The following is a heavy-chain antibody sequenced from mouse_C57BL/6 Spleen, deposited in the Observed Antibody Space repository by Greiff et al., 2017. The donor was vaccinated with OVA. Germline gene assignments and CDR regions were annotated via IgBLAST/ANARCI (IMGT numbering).Heavy chain of an antibody. D-gene: IGHD1-1*01. V-gene: IGHV1-62-2*01. CDR3: AGHGGDYYGSSSDAMDY. Sequence: QVQLKESGAELVKPGASVKLSCKASGYTFTEYTIHWVKQRSGQGLAWIGLFYPGSGSIKYNEKFKDKATLTADKSSSTVYMELSSLTYEDSAVYVCAGHGGDYYGSSSDAMDYWGQGTSVTVSS. CDR1: GYTFTEYT. CDR2: FYPGSGSI. J-gene: IGHJ4*01.